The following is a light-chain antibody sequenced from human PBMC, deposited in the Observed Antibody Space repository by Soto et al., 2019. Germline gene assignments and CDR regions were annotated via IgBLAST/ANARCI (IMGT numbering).Light chain of an antibody. V-gene: IGKV1-33*01. CDR2: DAS. J-gene: IGKJ5*01. CDR3: QQYDNLLPIT. Sequence: IQMNHSPSSLSASVGDRVTITCQASQDISKNLNWYQQKLGKAPKLLIYDASSLQTGVPSRFSGSGSATHFTFTISSLQPEDIATYYCQQYDNLLPITFGQGTRLEIK. CDR1: QDISKN.